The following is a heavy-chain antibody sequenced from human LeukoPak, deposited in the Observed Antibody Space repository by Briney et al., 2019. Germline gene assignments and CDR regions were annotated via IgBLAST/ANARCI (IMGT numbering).Heavy chain of an antibody. CDR3: ARERQWLDY. CDR2: ISYDGSNK. Sequence: GGSLRLSCAASGFTFSSYAMRWVRQAPGKGLEWVAVISYDGSNKYYADSVKGRFTISRDNSKNTLYLQMNSLRAEDTAVYYCARERQWLDYWGQGTLVTVSS. J-gene: IGHJ4*02. V-gene: IGHV3-30-3*01. CDR1: GFTFSSYA. D-gene: IGHD6-19*01.